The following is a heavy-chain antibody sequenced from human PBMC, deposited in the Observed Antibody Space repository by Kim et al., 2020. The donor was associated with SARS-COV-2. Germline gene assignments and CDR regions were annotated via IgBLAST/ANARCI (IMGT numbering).Heavy chain of an antibody. CDR1: GYSFTSYW. CDR3: ASPLSSGDLDYGMDV. Sequence: GESLKISCKGSGYSFTSYWISWVRQMPGKGLGWRGRIDPSDSYTNYSPSFQGHVTISADKSISTAYLQWSSLKASDTAMYYCASPLSSGDLDYGMDVWGQGTTVTVSS. CDR2: IDPSDSYT. V-gene: IGHV5-10-1*01. D-gene: IGHD3-22*01. J-gene: IGHJ6*02.